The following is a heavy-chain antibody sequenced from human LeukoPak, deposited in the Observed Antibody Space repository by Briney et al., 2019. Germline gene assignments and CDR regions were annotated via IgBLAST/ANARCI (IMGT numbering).Heavy chain of an antibody. J-gene: IGHJ4*02. V-gene: IGHV3-23*01. CDR2: ISGSGGST. CDR1: GFTFSSYA. Sequence: GGSLRLSCAASGFTFSSYAMSWVRQAPGKGLEWVSAISGSGGSTYYADSVKGRFTISRDNSKNTLYLQMNSLRAEDTAVYYCARDGYDYVWGSYRLARYWGQGTLVTVSS. D-gene: IGHD3-16*02. CDR3: ARDGYDYVWGSYRLARY.